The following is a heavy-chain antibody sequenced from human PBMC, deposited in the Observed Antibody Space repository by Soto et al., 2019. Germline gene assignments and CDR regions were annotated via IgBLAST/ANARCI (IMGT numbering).Heavy chain of an antibody. CDR3: ATNTTPPTLDYSYGLDV. CDR1: GGSISSSNW. CDR2: IYHSGST. J-gene: IGHJ6*02. V-gene: IGHV4-4*02. Sequence: QVQLQESGPGLVKPSGTLSLTCAVSGGSISSSNWWSWVRQPPGKGLEWIGEIYHSGSTNYNPSPTRRVTLSVDKAKNQFSLKLGSVTAADPAVYYRATNTTPPTLDYSYGLDVWGQGTTATVSS. D-gene: IGHD4-17*01.